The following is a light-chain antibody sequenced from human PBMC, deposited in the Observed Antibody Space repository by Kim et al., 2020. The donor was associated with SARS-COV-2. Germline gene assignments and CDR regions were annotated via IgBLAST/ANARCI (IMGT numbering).Light chain of an antibody. Sequence: LGQTVRITCRGDSRRVYYARWYRQKHRRAPVLVIYGNNNRPSGVPDRFSGSSAGNAAALAVAGARAEDEADCYCNCRDSSGVHVLFGGGTQVTVL. CDR1: SRRVYY. CDR3: NCRDSSGVHVL. CDR2: GNN. V-gene: IGLV3-19*01. J-gene: IGLJ2*01.